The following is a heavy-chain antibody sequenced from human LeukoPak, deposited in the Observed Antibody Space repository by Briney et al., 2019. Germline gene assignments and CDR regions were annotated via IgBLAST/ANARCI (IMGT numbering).Heavy chain of an antibody. CDR3: ATARITMIVVPLDS. J-gene: IGHJ4*02. CDR1: GYTLTELS. D-gene: IGHD3-22*01. Sequence: ASVKVSCKVSGYTLTELSMHWAPQAPGKGPEWMGGFDPEDGETIYAQKFQDSVTMPEETSTDTPYMALRSLRSEDTAVYYCATARITMIVVPLDSWGQGTLVAVSS. CDR2: FDPEDGET. V-gene: IGHV1-24*01.